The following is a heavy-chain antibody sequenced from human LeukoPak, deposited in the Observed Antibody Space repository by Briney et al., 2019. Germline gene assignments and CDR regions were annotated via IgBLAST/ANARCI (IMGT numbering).Heavy chain of an antibody. Sequence: SETLSLTCTVSGGSISGSSYYWGWIRQPPGKGLEWIGSIYYSGSTYYNPSLKSRVTISVDTSKNQFSLKLSSVTAADTAVYYCASLYGSGSNDYWGQGTLVTASS. CDR3: ASLYGSGSNDY. CDR1: GGSISGSSYY. D-gene: IGHD3-10*01. CDR2: IYYSGST. V-gene: IGHV4-39*01. J-gene: IGHJ4*02.